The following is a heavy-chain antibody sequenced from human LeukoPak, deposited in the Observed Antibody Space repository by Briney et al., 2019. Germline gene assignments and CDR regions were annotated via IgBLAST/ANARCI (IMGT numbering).Heavy chain of an antibody. J-gene: IGHJ3*02. V-gene: IGHV3-30*02. CDR3: AKDYDSSGYYYGDAFDI. D-gene: IGHD3-22*01. Sequence: GGSLRLSCAASGFTFSSYGMHWVRQAPGKGLEWVAFIRYDGSNKYYADSVKGRFTISRDNSKNTLYLQMNSLRAEDTAVYYCAKDYDSSGYYYGDAFDIWGQGTMVTVSS. CDR2: IRYDGSNK. CDR1: GFTFSSYG.